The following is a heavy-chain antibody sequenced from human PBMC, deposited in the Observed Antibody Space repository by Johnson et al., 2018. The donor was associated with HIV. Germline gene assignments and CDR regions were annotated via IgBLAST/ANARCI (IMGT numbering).Heavy chain of an antibody. V-gene: IGHV3-66*01. CDR1: GFTVSSNY. Sequence: VQLVESGGGLVQPGGSLRLSCAASGFTVSSNYMSWVRQAPGKGLEWVSVIYSGGSTYYADSVKGRFTISRDNSKNTLYLQINSLRAEDTAVYYCARDYYDSSGYYPLGAFDIWGQGTMVTVSS. CDR2: IYSGGST. D-gene: IGHD3-22*01. J-gene: IGHJ3*02. CDR3: ARDYYDSSGYYPLGAFDI.